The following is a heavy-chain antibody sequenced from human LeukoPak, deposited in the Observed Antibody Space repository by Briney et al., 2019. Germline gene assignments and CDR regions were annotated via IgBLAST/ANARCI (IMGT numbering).Heavy chain of an antibody. CDR1: GYTFTSYD. CDR2: MNPNSGNT. D-gene: IGHD6-13*01. V-gene: IGHV1-8*03. Sequence: ASVKVSCKASGYTFTSYDINWVRQATGQGLEWMGWMNPNSGNTGYAQKFQGRVTITRNISISTAYMELSSLRSEDTAVYYCARGRIAAADYYFDYWGQGTLVTVSS. J-gene: IGHJ4*02. CDR3: ARGRIAAADYYFDY.